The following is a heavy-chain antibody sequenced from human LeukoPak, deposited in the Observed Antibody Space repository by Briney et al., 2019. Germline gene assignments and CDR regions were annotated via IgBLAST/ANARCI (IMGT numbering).Heavy chain of an antibody. J-gene: IGHJ4*02. CDR3: ARQSARLEGANDY. CDR2: IYYIGNT. Sequence: SQTLSLTCTVSGGSITSGDYYWSWIRQTPGKGLEWIGYIYYIGNTYYNPSLKSRVTISVDTSKNQFSLKLSSVTAADTAVYYCARQSARLEGANDYWGQGTLVTVSS. V-gene: IGHV4-30-4*08. CDR1: GGSITSGDYY. D-gene: IGHD3-3*01.